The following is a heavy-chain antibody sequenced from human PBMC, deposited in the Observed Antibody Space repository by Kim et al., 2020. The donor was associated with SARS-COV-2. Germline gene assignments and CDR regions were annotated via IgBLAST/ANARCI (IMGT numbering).Heavy chain of an antibody. CDR2: INPSGGST. CDR3: AREWADILTGNLYYYYGMDV. J-gene: IGHJ6*02. CDR1: GYTFTSYY. V-gene: IGHV1-46*01. Sequence: ASVKVSCKASGYTFTSYYMHWVRQAPGQGLEWMGIINPSGGSTSYAQKFQGRVTMTRDTSTSTVYMELSSLRSEDTAVYYCAREWADILTGNLYYYYGMDVWGQGTTVTVSS. D-gene: IGHD3-9*01.